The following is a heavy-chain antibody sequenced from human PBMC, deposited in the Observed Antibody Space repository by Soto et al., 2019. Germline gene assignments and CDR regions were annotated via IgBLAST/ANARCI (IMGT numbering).Heavy chain of an antibody. J-gene: IGHJ6*03. V-gene: IGHV1-46*03. Sequence: GASVKVSCKASGYTFTSYYMHWVRQAPGQGLEWMGIINPSGGSTSYAQKFQGRVTMTRDTSTSTVYVELSSLRSEDTALYYCARDASSSWYYYYYYMDVWGKGTTVTVSS. CDR1: GYTFTSYY. D-gene: IGHD6-13*01. CDR2: INPSGGST. CDR3: ARDASSSWYYYYYYMDV.